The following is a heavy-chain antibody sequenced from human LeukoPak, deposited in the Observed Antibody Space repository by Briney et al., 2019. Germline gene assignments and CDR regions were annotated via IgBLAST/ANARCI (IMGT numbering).Heavy chain of an antibody. CDR3: ARALGYCSSTSCYRFDY. J-gene: IGHJ4*02. V-gene: IGHV3-48*02. D-gene: IGHD2-2*02. Sequence: GGSLRLSCAASGFTFSSYSMNWVRQALGKGLEWVSYISSSSSTIYYADSVKGRFTISRDNAKNSLYLQMNSLRDEDTAVYYCARALGYCSSTSCYRFDYWGQGTLVTVSS. CDR1: GFTFSSYS. CDR2: ISSSSSTI.